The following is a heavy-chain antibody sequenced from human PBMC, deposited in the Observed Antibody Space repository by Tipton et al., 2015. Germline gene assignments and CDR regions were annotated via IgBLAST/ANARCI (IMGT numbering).Heavy chain of an antibody. Sequence: TLSLTCAVSGFSISNGYYWSWIRQPPGKGLEWIGYIPYSESAHYNPALKSRVIISVDTSKNQFSLTLNSVAAADTAVYYCAWQVDDSSTPNHQTVDPWGQGTLVTVSS. J-gene: IGHJ5*02. CDR1: GFSISNGYY. V-gene: IGHV4-61*01. D-gene: IGHD3-9*01. CDR2: IPYSESA. CDR3: AWQVDDSSTPNHQTVDP.